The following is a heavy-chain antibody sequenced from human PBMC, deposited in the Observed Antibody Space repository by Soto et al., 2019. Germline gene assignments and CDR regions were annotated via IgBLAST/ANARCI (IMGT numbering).Heavy chain of an antibody. Sequence: GGSLRLSCSASGFNTRFYSMSWVRQTPGKGLEWVAALSRSGGATYYADSVRGRFTISRDASKDTLFLQMSNLRAEDTAMYYCSKGEMSTIRNSFDPWGQGTLVTVSS. CDR1: GFNTRFYS. CDR2: LSRSGGAT. D-gene: IGHD1-1*01. CDR3: SKGEMSTIRNSFDP. J-gene: IGHJ5*02. V-gene: IGHV3-23*01.